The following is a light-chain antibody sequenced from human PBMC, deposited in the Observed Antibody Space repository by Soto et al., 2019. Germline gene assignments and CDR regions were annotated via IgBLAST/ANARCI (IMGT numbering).Light chain of an antibody. CDR1: QRISGY. J-gene: IGKJ1*01. V-gene: IGKV3-15*01. CDR3: QQYNNWPWT. CDR2: DAS. Sequence: EIVLTHSPATLSLSPWERATLSCRASQRISGYLGWYQQKPGQAPRLLIYDASTRAPGFPARFSGSGSGTDFTRTISSLQSEDFAVYYCQQYNNWPWTFGQGTKVDIK.